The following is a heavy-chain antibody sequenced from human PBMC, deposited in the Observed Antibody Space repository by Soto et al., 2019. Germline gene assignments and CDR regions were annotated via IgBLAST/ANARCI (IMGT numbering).Heavy chain of an antibody. Sequence: PSETLSLTCTVSGGSFSSSYYWGWLRQPPGKGLEWLGNIYYSGHTYYNPSLKSRFAMTWDTSISTAYMALTRLRSDDTAVYYCARDLAKGGGSAGFDYWGQGTLVTVSS. V-gene: IGHV4-39*02. J-gene: IGHJ4*02. CDR2: IYYSGHT. D-gene: IGHD1-26*01. CDR1: GGSFSSSYY. CDR3: ARDLAKGGGSAGFDY.